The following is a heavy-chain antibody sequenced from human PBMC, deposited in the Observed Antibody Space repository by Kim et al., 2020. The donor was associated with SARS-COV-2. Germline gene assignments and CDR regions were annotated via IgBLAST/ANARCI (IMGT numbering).Heavy chain of an antibody. D-gene: IGHD3-10*01. J-gene: IGHJ6*02. CDR2: ISNDGTSK. CDR3: AKDKGMATIVYGADA. V-gene: IGHV3-30*18. Sequence: GGSLRLSCVASGFSFRNYGMHWIRQAPGKGLEWVSIISNDGTSKQYADSVNGRFTISRDNSKRTVFLQMNSLRVDDTAVYFCAKDKGMATIVYGADAWGQEAKVAVSS. CDR1: GFSFRNYG.